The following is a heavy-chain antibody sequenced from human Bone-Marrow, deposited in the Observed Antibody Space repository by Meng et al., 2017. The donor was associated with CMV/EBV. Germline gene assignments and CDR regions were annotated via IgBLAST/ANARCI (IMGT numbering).Heavy chain of an antibody. CDR3: ARDGSGSYYNKFAQGGSYGMDV. D-gene: IGHD3-10*01. V-gene: IGHV1-69*05. J-gene: IGHJ6*02. Sequence: SVKVSCKASGGTFSSYAISWVRQAPGQGLEWMGGIIPIFGTANYAQKFQGRVTITTDESTSTAYMELSSLRSEDTAVYYCARDGSGSYYNKFAQGGSYGMDVWGQRTTVTVSS. CDR2: IIPIFGTA. CDR1: GGTFSSYA.